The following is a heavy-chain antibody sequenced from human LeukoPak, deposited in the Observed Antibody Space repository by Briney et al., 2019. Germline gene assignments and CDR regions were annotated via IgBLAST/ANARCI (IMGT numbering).Heavy chain of an antibody. J-gene: IGHJ4*02. Sequence: GASVEVSCKASGGTFSSYAISWVRQAPGQGLEWMGRIIPILGIANYAQKFQGRVTITAAKSTSTAYMELSSLRSEDTAVYYCARGSGKKVGATRVFDYWGQGTLVTVSS. V-gene: IGHV1-69*04. CDR1: GGTFSSYA. D-gene: IGHD1-26*01. CDR2: IIPILGIA. CDR3: ARGSGKKVGATRVFDY.